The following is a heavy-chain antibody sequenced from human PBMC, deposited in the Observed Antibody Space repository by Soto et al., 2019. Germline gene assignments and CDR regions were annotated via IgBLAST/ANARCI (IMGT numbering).Heavy chain of an antibody. CDR2: INYDGYS. CDR1: GGSITNYY. Sequence: QVQLQESGPGLVKPSETLSLTCTVSGGSITNYYCSWFRQPPGKGLEWIGYINYDGYSAYNLSLKGRVTLALDAAKPQSTLVLESASATDAAVYYCARHGFGPLHGLVDVWGPGTTVIVSS. J-gene: IGHJ6*02. V-gene: IGHV4-59*08. D-gene: IGHD3-10*01. CDR3: ARHGFGPLHGLVDV.